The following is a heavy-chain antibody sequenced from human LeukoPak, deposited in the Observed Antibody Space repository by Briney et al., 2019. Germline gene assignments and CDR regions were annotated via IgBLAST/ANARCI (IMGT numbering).Heavy chain of an antibody. CDR1: GFRIGDFA. J-gene: IGHJ4*02. Sequence: GGSLRLSCAASGFRIGDFAMQWVRQAPGKGLEWVAGISWNSGSVAYVDAVKGRFTISRDNARNSLYLEMNSRRPEDTALYYCVSLADFWGQGTLVTVSS. V-gene: IGHV3-9*01. CDR3: VSLADF. CDR2: ISWNSGSV.